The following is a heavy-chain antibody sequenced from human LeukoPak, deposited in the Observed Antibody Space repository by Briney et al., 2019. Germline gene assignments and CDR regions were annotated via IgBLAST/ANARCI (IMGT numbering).Heavy chain of an antibody. CDR1: GFTFSSYW. J-gene: IGHJ6*03. V-gene: IGHV3-7*04. CDR2: IKQDGSEK. D-gene: IGHD7-27*01. CDR3: ARANWGHYYYYYMDV. Sequence: PGGSLRLSCAASGFTFSSYWMSWVRQAPGKGLEWVANIKQDGSEKYYVDSVKGRFTISRDNAKNSLYLQMNSLRAEDTAVYYCARANWGHYYYYYMDVWGKGTTVTVSS.